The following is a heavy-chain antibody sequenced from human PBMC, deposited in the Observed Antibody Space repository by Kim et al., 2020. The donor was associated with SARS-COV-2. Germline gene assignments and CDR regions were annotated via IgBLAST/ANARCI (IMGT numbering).Heavy chain of an antibody. CDR3: TKGSSREDTVNYFDN. Sequence: GGSLRLSCAASGYTFSSYAMRWVRQAPGKGLEWVSGISDTGSSTHYADSVKGRFTISRDNSKNTLFLQMNSLRVEDTAVYYCTKGSSREDTVNYFDNWG. CDR1: GYTFSSYA. J-gene: IGHJ4*01. V-gene: IGHV3-23*01. D-gene: IGHD2-8*02. CDR2: ISDTGSST.